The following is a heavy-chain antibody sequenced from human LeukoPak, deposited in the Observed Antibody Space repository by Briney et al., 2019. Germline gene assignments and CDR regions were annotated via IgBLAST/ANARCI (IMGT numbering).Heavy chain of an antibody. Sequence: GGSLRLSCAASGXTFSSYGMHWVRQAPGKGLERVGVISYDGSNKYYADSVKGRFTISRDNSKNTLYLQMNSLRAEDTAVYYCAREGGEAVAGSFDYWGQGTLVTVSS. J-gene: IGHJ4*02. CDR3: AREGGEAVAGSFDY. D-gene: IGHD6-19*01. V-gene: IGHV3-30*03. CDR1: GXTFSSYG. CDR2: ISYDGSNK.